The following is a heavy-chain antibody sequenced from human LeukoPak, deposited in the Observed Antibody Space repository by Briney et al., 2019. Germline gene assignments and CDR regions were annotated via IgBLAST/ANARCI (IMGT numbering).Heavy chain of an antibody. CDR3: ARGVGSGSFLDY. CDR2: INPSGGST. J-gene: IGHJ4*02. Sequence: ASVKVSCKASRYTFTGYYLHWVRQAPGQGLEWMGIINPSGGSTSYAQKFQGRVTMTRDTSTSTVYMELSSLRSEDTAVYYCARGVGSGSFLDYWGQGTLVTVSS. D-gene: IGHD1-26*01. V-gene: IGHV1-46*01. CDR1: RYTFTGYY.